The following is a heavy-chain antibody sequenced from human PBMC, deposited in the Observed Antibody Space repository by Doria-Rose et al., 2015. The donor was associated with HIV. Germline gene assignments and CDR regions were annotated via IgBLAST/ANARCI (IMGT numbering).Heavy chain of an antibody. J-gene: IGHJ4*02. CDR2: IFSDDER. V-gene: IGHV2-26*01. Sequence: QVTLKEFGPVLVKPTETLTLTCTVSGVSLSSPGMGVSWIRQPPGKALEWLAHIFSDDERYYKTSLKSRLTISRGTSKSQVVFTMTDMDPVDTATYYCARIKSSRWYHKYYFDFWGQGTLVIVSA. CDR1: GVSLSSPGMG. CDR3: ARIKSSRWYHKYYFDF. D-gene: IGHD6-13*01.